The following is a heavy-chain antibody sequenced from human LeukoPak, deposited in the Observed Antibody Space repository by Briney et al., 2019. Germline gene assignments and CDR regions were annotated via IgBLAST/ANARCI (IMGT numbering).Heavy chain of an antibody. D-gene: IGHD3-22*01. J-gene: IGHJ6*03. Sequence: PSQTLSLTCTVSGGSISSRSHYWSWIRQSPGKGLEWIGYIYYSGNTDYNPSLKSRVAISVDTSKNQFSLKLSSVTAADTAVYYCARATYYYDSSGYYSLHSDYYYYMDVWGKGTTVTVSS. CDR1: GGSISSRSHY. CDR2: IYYSGNT. CDR3: ARATYYYDSSGYYSLHSDYYYYMDV. V-gene: IGHV4-30-4*01.